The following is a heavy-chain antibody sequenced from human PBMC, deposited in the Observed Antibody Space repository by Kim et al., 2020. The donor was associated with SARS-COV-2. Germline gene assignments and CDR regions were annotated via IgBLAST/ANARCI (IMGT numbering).Heavy chain of an antibody. J-gene: IGHJ4*02. CDR2: ISAYNGNT. CDR3: ARDPPPLGSSSLDY. CDR1: GYTFTNYG. D-gene: IGHD6-6*01. Sequence: ASVKVSCTASGYTFTNYGINWVRQAPGQGLEWMGWISAYNGNTNYAQKLQGRVTMTADTSTSTAYMELRSLRSDDTAVYYCARDPPPLGSSSLDYWGQGTLVTVSS. V-gene: IGHV1-18*01.